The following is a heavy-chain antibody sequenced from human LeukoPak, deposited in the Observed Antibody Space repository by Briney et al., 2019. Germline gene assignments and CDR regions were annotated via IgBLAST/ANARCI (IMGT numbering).Heavy chain of an antibody. CDR3: ARHPSLYCSSTSCSLPSFDP. CDR1: GGSISSGDYY. CDR2: IYYSGST. V-gene: IGHV4-39*01. Sequence: PSETLSLTCTVSGGSISSGDYYWSWVRQPPGKGLEWIGSIYYSGSTYYNPSLKSRVTISVDTSKNQFSLKLSSVTAADTAAYYCARHPSLYCSSTSCSLPSFDPWGQGTLVTVSS. D-gene: IGHD2-2*01. J-gene: IGHJ5*02.